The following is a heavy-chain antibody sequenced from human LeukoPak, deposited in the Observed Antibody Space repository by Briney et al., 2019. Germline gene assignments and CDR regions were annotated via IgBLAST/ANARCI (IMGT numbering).Heavy chain of an antibody. CDR3: AFPKGGAGAFDI. D-gene: IGHD1-26*01. V-gene: IGHV3-23*01. Sequence: GGSLRLSCAASGFTFSSYAMSWVLEAPGKGLEWVSAISGSGGSTYYADSVKGRFTISRDNSKNTLYLQMNSLRAEDTAVYYCAFPKGGAGAFDIWGQGTMVTVSS. CDR1: GFTFSSYA. J-gene: IGHJ3*02. CDR2: ISGSGGST.